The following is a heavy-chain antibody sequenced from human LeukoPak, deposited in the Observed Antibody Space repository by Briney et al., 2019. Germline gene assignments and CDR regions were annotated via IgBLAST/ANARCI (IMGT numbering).Heavy chain of an antibody. D-gene: IGHD2-8*01. CDR1: GLTFSSYW. J-gene: IGHJ4*02. CDR3: ARDGVMDY. CDR2: IKQDGSEK. V-gene: IGHV3-7*01. Sequence: GGSLRLSCAASGLTFSSYWMSWVRQAPGKGLEWVANIKQDGSEKYYVDSVKGRFTISRDNAKNSLYLQMNSLRAEDTAVYYCARDGVMDYWGQGTLVTVSS.